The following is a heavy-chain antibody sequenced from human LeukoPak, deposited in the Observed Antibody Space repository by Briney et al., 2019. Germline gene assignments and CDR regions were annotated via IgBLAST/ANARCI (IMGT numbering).Heavy chain of an antibody. CDR2: INHSGST. D-gene: IGHD3-10*01. J-gene: IGHJ5*02. V-gene: IGHV4-34*01. CDR3: AREVLSMVRGVIPKEAWGWFDP. CDR1: GGSFSGYY. Sequence: SETLSLTCAVYGGSFSGYYWSWIRQPPGKGLEWIGEINHSGSTNYNPSLKSRVTISVDTSKNQFSLKLNSVTAADTAVYYCAREVLSMVRGVIPKEAWGWFDPWGQGTLVTVSS.